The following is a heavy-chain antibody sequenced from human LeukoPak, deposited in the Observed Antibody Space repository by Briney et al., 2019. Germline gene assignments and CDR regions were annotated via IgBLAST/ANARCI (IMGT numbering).Heavy chain of an antibody. CDR3: ARVGATVGTGAFDI. Sequence: SETLSLTCAVYGGSFSGYYWGWIRQPPGKGLEWIGSIYHSGSTYYNPSLKSRVTISVDTSKNQFSLKLSSVTAADTAVYYCARVGATVGTGAFDIWGQGTMVTVSS. V-gene: IGHV4-38-2*01. D-gene: IGHD1-26*01. CDR1: GGSFSGYY. CDR2: IYHSGST. J-gene: IGHJ3*02.